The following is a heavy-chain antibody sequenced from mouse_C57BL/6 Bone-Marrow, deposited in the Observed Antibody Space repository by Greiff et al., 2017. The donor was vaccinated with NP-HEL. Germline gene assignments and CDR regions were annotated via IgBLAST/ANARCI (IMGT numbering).Heavy chain of an antibody. CDR3: ARDRYYGSSSYWYFDV. CDR1: GYSITSGYY. J-gene: IGHJ1*03. D-gene: IGHD1-1*01. CDR2: ISYDGSN. V-gene: IGHV3-6*01. Sequence: DVQLQESGPGLVKPSQSLSLTCSVTGYSITSGYYWNWIRQFPGNKLEWMGYISYDGSNNYNPSLKNRISITRDTSKNQFFLKLNSVTTEDTATYYCARDRYYGSSSYWYFDVWGTGTTVTVSS.